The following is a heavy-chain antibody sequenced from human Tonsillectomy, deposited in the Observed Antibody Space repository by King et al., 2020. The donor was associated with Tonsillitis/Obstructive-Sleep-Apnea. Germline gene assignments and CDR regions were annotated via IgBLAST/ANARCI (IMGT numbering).Heavy chain of an antibody. CDR1: GGSFSGYY. J-gene: IGHJ6*03. D-gene: IGHD5-24*01. V-gene: IGHV4-34*01. CDR2: INHSGST. Sequence: VQLQQWGAGLLKPSETLSLTCAVYGGSFSGYYWSWIRQPPGKGLEWIGEINHSGSTKYNPSLTSRAPILVDTSKNQFSLKLSSVTAADTAVYYWAATQRRNYYYSMDVWGKGTTVTVSS. CDR3: AATQRRNYYYSMDV.